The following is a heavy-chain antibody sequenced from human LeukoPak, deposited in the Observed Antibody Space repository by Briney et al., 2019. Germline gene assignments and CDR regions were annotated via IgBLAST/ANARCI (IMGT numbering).Heavy chain of an antibody. CDR2: ISSSSSNI. CDR1: GFTFSSYS. Sequence: GGSLRLSCAASGFTFSSYSMNWVRQAPGKVLEWVSSISSSSSNIYYADSVKGRFTISRDNAKNSLYLQMNSLRAEDTAVYYCARDRAHCSSTSCYREAGWFDPWGQGTLVTVSS. J-gene: IGHJ5*02. CDR3: ARDRAHCSSTSCYREAGWFDP. V-gene: IGHV3-21*01. D-gene: IGHD2-2*02.